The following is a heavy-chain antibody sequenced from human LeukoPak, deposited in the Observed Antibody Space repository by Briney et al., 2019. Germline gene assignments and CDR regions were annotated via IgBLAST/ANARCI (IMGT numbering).Heavy chain of an antibody. CDR1: GFTFSNAW. Sequence: PGGSLRLSCAASGFTFSNAWMSWVRQAPGKGLEWVGRIKSKTDGGTTDYAAPVKGRFTISRDDSKNTLYLQMNSLKTEDTAAYYCTTAKVWLVPYPLMDVWGQGTLVTVSS. D-gene: IGHD6-19*01. J-gene: IGHJ4*02. CDR2: IKSKTDGGTT. V-gene: IGHV3-15*01. CDR3: TTAKVWLVPYPLMDV.